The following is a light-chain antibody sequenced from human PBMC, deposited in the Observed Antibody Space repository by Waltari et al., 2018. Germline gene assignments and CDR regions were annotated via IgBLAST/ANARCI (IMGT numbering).Light chain of an antibody. J-gene: IGKJ1*01. CDR3: QQYGSSPWT. V-gene: IGKV3-20*01. Sequence: EIVLTPSPGTLSLSPGERATLSCWASQIVTSNYLGWYQQKPGQAPRLLIYGASSRATGIPDRFSGSGSGTGFTLTISRLEPEDFAVYYCQQYGSSPWTFGQGTKVEIK. CDR1: QIVTSNY. CDR2: GAS.